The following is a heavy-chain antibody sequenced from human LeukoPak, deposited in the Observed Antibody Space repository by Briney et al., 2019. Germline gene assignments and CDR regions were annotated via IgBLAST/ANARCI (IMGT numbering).Heavy chain of an antibody. CDR2: ISTYNGNT. CDR3: AKDMSWGDGAFDI. D-gene: IGHD7-27*01. J-gene: IGHJ3*02. V-gene: IGHV1-18*01. Sequence: ASVKVSCKASGYTFTSYGISWVRQAPGQGLEWMGWISTYNGNTNYAQKLQGRVTTTTDTSTSTAYMEVRSLRSDDTAVYYCAKDMSWGDGAFDIWGQGTMVTVSS. CDR1: GYTFTSYG.